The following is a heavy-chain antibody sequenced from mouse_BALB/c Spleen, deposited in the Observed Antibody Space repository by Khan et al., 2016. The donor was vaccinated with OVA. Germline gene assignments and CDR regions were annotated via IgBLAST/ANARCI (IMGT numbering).Heavy chain of an antibody. CDR3: AREWGGWFPY. J-gene: IGHJ3*01. Sequence: VQLKESGAELARPGASVKLSCKASGYTFTDYNINWVKQRTGQGLEWIGEIYPGSGNTYYNEKFKGKATLTADKSSSTVYMQLSSLTSEDSAVYFCAREWGGWFPYWGQGTLVTVSA. V-gene: IGHV1-77*01. CDR2: IYPGSGNT. CDR1: GYTFTDYN.